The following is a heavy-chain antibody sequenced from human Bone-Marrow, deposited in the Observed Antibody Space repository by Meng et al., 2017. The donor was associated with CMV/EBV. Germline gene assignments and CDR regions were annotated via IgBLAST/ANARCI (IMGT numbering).Heavy chain of an antibody. CDR2: MNPNSGNT. J-gene: IGHJ6*02. Sequence: ASVKVSCKASGYTFTGYYMHWVRQAPGQGLEWMGWMNPNSGNTGYAQKFQGRVTMTRNTSISTAYMELSSLRSEDTAVYYCARGRGMGRYHVWGQGTTVTVSS. D-gene: IGHD3-9*01. CDR3: ARGRGMGRYHV. V-gene: IGHV1-8*02. CDR1: GYTFTGYY.